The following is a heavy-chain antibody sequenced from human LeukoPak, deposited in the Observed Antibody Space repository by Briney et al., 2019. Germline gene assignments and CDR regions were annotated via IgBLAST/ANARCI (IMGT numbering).Heavy chain of an antibody. CDR3: GLLDGSGSYFFDY. CDR2: INPSSDST. CDR1: GYTFTSYY. V-gene: IGHV1-46*01. Sequence: ASVKVSCKASGYTFTSYYMHWVRQAPGQGLEWMGIINPSSDSTSYAQKFQGRVTMTRDTSTSTVYMELSSLRSEDTAVYYCGLLDGSGSYFFDYWGQGTLVTVSS. D-gene: IGHD3-10*01. J-gene: IGHJ4*02.